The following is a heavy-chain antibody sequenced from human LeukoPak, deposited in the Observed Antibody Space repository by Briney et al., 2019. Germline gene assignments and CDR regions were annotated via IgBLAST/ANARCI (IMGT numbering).Heavy chain of an antibody. D-gene: IGHD3-22*01. CDR2: ISSSSSYI. CDR1: GFTFSSYS. V-gene: IGHV3-21*01. CDR3: EAFYDSSGKYDY. Sequence: GGSLRLSCAASGFTFSSYSMNWVRQAPGKGLEWVSSISSSSSYIYYADSVKGRFTISRDNAKNSLYLQMNSLRAEDTAVYYCEAFYDSSGKYDYWGQGTLVTVSS. J-gene: IGHJ4*02.